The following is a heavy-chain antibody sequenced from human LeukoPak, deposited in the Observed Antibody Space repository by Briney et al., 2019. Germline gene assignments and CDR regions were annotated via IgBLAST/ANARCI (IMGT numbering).Heavy chain of an antibody. CDR2: IYYSGST. J-gene: IGHJ4*02. CDR1: GGSISSSSYY. D-gene: IGHD3-22*01. CDR3: ARHSIVVVSNFDY. Sequence: SETLSLTCTVSGGSISSSSYYWGWIRQPPGKGLEWIGSIYYSGSTYCNPSLKSRVTISVDTSKNQFSLKLSSVTAADTAVYYCARHSIVVVSNFDYWGQGTLVTVSS. V-gene: IGHV4-39*01.